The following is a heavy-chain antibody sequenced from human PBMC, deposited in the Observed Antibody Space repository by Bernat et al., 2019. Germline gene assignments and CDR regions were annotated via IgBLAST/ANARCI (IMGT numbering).Heavy chain of an antibody. Sequence: EVQLVESGGGLVQPGGSLRPSCAASGFTFSSYWMHWVRQAPGKGLVWVSRINSDGSSTSYADSVKGRFTISRDNTKNTLYLQMNSLRAEDTAVYYCARGGYYDSSGYYSPDAFDIWGQGTMVTVSS. CDR1: GFTFSSYW. V-gene: IGHV3-74*01. CDR3: ARGGYYDSSGYYSPDAFDI. J-gene: IGHJ3*02. D-gene: IGHD3-22*01. CDR2: INSDGSST.